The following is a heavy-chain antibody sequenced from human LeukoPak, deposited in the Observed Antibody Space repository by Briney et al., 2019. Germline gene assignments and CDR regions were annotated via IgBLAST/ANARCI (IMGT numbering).Heavy chain of an antibody. Sequence: PSETLSLTCTVSGGSVSSGSYYWNWMRQPPGKGLEWIGYIYYSGSTNYNPSLKSRVTISVDTSKNQFSLKLSSVTAADTAVYYCARVRGREYSYGWYYYYGMDVWGQGTTVTVSS. CDR2: IYYSGST. CDR3: ARVRGREYSYGWYYYYGMDV. V-gene: IGHV4-61*01. D-gene: IGHD5-18*01. J-gene: IGHJ6*02. CDR1: GGSVSSGSYY.